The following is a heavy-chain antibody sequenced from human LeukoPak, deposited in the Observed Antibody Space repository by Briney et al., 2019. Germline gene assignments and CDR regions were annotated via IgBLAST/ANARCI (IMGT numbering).Heavy chain of an antibody. D-gene: IGHD1-26*01. J-gene: IGHJ4*02. CDR2: IFHSGST. Sequence: SETLSLTCTVSGGSISSSSSYWGWIRQPPGKGLEWIGSIFHSGSTYYNPSLKSRVTISVDTSKNQFSLKLSSVTAADTAVYYCARLALQEVGATQTYYLDYWGQGTLVTVSS. V-gene: IGHV4-39*07. CDR3: ARLALQEVGATQTYYLDY. CDR1: GGSISSSSSY.